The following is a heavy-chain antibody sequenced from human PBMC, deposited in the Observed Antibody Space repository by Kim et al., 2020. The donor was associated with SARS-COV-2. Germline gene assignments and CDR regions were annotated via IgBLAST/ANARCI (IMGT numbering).Heavy chain of an antibody. Sequence: SVKVSCKASGGTFSSYAISWVRQAPGQGLEWMGRIIPILGIANYAQKFQGRVTITADKSTSTAYMELSSLRSEDTAVYYCARSPVVGTIDYWGQGTLVTVSS. CDR1: GGTFSSYA. J-gene: IGHJ4*02. CDR2: IIPILGIA. D-gene: IGHD2-15*01. V-gene: IGHV1-69*04. CDR3: ARSPVVGTIDY.